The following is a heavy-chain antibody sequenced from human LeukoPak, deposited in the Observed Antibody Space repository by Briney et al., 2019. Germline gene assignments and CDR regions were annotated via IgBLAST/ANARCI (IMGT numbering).Heavy chain of an antibody. Sequence: GGSLRLSCAASGFTVSSNYMSWVRQAPGKGLEWVSVIYSGGSTYYADSVKGRFTISRDNSKNTLYLQMNSLRAEDTAVYYCARERRRDGYNSAYYYYGMDVWGQGTTVTVSS. CDR2: IYSGGST. CDR1: GFTVSSNY. V-gene: IGHV3-66*01. D-gene: IGHD5-24*01. J-gene: IGHJ6*02. CDR3: ARERRRDGYNSAYYYYGMDV.